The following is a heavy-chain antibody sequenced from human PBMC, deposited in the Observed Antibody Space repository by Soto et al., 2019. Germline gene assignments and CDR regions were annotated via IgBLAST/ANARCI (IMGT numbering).Heavy chain of an antibody. J-gene: IGHJ1*01. D-gene: IGHD6-13*01. Sequence: GSLRLSCAASGFTVSSYAMSWVRQTPGKGLEWVSAISGSGGSTYYADSVKGRFTISRDNSKNTLYLQMNSLRAEDTAVYYCAKLGIAAAGKGYFQHWGQGTLVTLSS. CDR1: GFTVSSYA. CDR2: ISGSGGST. CDR3: AKLGIAAAGKGYFQH. V-gene: IGHV3-23*01.